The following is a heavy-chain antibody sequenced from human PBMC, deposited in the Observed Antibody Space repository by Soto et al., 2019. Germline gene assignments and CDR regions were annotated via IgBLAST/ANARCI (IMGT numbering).Heavy chain of an antibody. CDR2: ISSTGSTI. D-gene: IGHD4-17*01. CDR3: ARAARLPLNWFDP. V-gene: IGHV3-48*02. CDR1: GFTFSSYS. Sequence: EVQLVESGGGLVQPGGSLRLSCAASGFTFSSYSMNWVRHAPGKGLDLVSYISSTGSTIFYADSVKGRFTISRDNAKNSLYLQMNSLRDEDTAVYYCARAARLPLNWFDPWGQGTLVTVYS. J-gene: IGHJ5*02.